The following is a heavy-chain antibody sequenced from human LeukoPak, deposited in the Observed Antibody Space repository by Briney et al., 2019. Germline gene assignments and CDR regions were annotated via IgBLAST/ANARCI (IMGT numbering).Heavy chain of an antibody. Sequence: ASVKVSCKASGYTFTSYGITWVRQAPGQGLEWMGWISAYNGNTHFAQKVQGRVTMTTDTSTSTAYMELRSLRFDDTAVYYCARDPSHYYYTDVWGKGTTVTVSS. V-gene: IGHV1-18*01. J-gene: IGHJ6*03. CDR2: ISAYNGNT. CDR1: GYTFTSYG. D-gene: IGHD6-6*01. CDR3: ARDPSHYYYTDV.